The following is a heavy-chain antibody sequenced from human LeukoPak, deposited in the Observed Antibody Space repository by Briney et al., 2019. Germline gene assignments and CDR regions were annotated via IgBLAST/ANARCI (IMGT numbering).Heavy chain of an antibody. CDR2: INPNSGGT. D-gene: IGHD6-13*01. V-gene: IGHV1-2*02. Sequence: ASVKVSCKASGYTFTGYYMHWVRQAPGQGLEWMGWINPNSGGTNYAQKFQGRVTMTRDTSISTAYMELSRLRSDDAAVYYCAREVRIAAASWFGPWGQGTLVTVSS. CDR1: GYTFTGYY. J-gene: IGHJ5*02. CDR3: AREVRIAAASWFGP.